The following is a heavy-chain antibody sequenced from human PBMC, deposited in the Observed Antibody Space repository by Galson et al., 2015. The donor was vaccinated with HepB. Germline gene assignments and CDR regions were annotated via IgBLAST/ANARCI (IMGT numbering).Heavy chain of an antibody. J-gene: IGHJ4*02. CDR3: ARVLGISVFDY. CDR2: INGGKGNT. D-gene: IGHD7-27*01. V-gene: IGHV1-3*01. Sequence: SVKVSCKASGYSFSSYAIHWVRQAPGQRLEWMGWINGGKGNTKYSQNFQGRVTITRDTSASTAYMELSSLRSEDTAVYYCARVLGISVFDYWGQGTLVTVSS. CDR1: GYSFSSYA.